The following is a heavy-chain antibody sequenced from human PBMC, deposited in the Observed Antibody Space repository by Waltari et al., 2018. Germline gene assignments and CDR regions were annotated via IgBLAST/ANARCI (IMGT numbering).Heavy chain of an antibody. CDR2: IYYSGST. CDR1: GGSISSYY. CDR3: ARSHYDFWSGTGYYYYGMDV. V-gene: IGHV4-59*01. D-gene: IGHD3-3*01. Sequence: QVQLQESGPGLVKPSETLSITCTVSGGSISSYYWSWIRQPPGKGLEWIGYIYYSGSTNYNPSLKSRVTISVDTAKNQFSLKLSSVTAADTAVYYCARSHYDFWSGTGYYYYGMDVWGQGTTVTVSS. J-gene: IGHJ6*02.